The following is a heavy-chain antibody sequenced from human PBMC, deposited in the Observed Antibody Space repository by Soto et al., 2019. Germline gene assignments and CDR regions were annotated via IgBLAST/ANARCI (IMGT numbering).Heavy chain of an antibody. CDR1: GESFSGYY. D-gene: IGHD1-26*01. CDR3: ARAPIQGHQVEGQPPTSQTLDY. V-gene: IGHV4-34*01. J-gene: IGHJ4*02. CDR2: INRSGST. Sequence: QVQLQQWGAGLLKTSETLSLTCAVYGESFSGYYWSWIRQPPGEGLEWIGEINRSGSTNYSPSLKSRVTISVDTSKNQFSLRLTSVTAADTAVYYCARAPIQGHQVEGQPPTSQTLDYWGQGTLVTVSS.